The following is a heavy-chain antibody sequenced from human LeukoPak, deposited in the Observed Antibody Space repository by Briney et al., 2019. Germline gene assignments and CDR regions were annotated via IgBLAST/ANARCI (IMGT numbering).Heavy chain of an antibody. Sequence: GGSLRLTCAASGFTVSNNYMSWVRQAPGKGLEWVSLIYTRGSTFYGDSVVGRFTISREHSKNTLYLQMHSLRAEDAAVYYCTSDRARTQSLVLFDLWGQGTLVTVSS. D-gene: IGHD1/OR15-1a*01. V-gene: IGHV3-66*02. CDR2: IYTRGST. CDR1: GFTVSNNY. CDR3: TSDRARTQSLVLFDL. J-gene: IGHJ5*02.